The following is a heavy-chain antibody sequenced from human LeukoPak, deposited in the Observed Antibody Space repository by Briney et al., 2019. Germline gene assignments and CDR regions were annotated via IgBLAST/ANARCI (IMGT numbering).Heavy chain of an antibody. Sequence: GGSLRLSCAASGFTFSTYAMSWVRQAPGKGLEWVSIIYSGGTTYYADSVKGRFTISRDNSENTLYLQMNSLRGEDTAVYYCARDRIYGGNSGALDIWGQGTLVTVSS. V-gene: IGHV3-66*01. D-gene: IGHD4-23*01. CDR2: IYSGGTT. CDR3: ARDRIYGGNSGALDI. J-gene: IGHJ3*02. CDR1: GFTFSTYA.